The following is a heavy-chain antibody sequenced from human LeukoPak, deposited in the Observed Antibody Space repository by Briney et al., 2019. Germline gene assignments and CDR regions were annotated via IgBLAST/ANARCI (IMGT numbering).Heavy chain of an antibody. Sequence: SVKVSCKASGGTFSSYAISWVRQAPGQGLEWMGGIIPIFGTANYAQKFQGRVTITTDESTSTAYMELSSLRSEDTAVYYCAKGWLPPSWFDPWGQGTLVTVSS. CDR2: IIPIFGTA. CDR1: GGTFSSYA. CDR3: AKGWLPPSWFDP. V-gene: IGHV1-69*05. J-gene: IGHJ5*02. D-gene: IGHD3-22*01.